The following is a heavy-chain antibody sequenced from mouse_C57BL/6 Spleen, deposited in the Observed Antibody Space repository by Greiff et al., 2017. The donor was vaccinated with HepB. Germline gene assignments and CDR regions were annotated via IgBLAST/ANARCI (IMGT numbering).Heavy chain of an antibody. Sequence: VKLQESGAELVRPGTSVKMSCKASGYTFTNYWIGWAKQRPGHGLEWIGDIYPGGGYTNYNEKFKGKATLTADKSSSTAYMQFSSLTSEDSAIYYCARRDYYYGSSSYWYFDVWGTGTTVTVSS. CDR1: GYTFTNYW. CDR3: ARRDYYYGSSSYWYFDV. V-gene: IGHV1-63*01. J-gene: IGHJ1*03. D-gene: IGHD1-1*01. CDR2: IYPGGGYT.